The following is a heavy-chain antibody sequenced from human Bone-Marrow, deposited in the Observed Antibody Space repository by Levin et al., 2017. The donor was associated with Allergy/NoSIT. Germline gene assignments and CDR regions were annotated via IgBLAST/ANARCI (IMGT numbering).Heavy chain of an antibody. CDR2: ISFDATHK. J-gene: IGHJ5*02. D-gene: IGHD3-9*01. CDR3: ARGYDIWTPSYSGGILDS. V-gene: IGHV3-30*04. CDR1: GFTFSSYV. Sequence: GESLKISCVASGFTFSSYVLHWVRQAPGKGLEWVAVISFDATHKYFADSVKGRSTISRDNSKNTMYLQMNSLRVEDTAVYYCARGYDIWTPSYSGGILDSWGQGTPVTVSS.